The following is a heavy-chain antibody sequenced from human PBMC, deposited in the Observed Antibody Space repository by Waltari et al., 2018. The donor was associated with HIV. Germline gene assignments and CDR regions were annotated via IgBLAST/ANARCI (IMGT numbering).Heavy chain of an antibody. CDR2: SNEDGSIT. D-gene: IGHD3-10*01. CDR1: VFTFSRSW. J-gene: IGHJ4*02. Sequence: EVQLVQAGGDLVQPAGSLRLSSAASVFTFSRSWMQWVRQAPGKGLIWVSRSNEDGSITDYADSGKGRCTISRDNAKNTLYLHMNSRRAEEAAVYFCARAVAGVGSNWRQGTLVLVSS. CDR3: ARAVAGVGSN. V-gene: IGHV3-74*01.